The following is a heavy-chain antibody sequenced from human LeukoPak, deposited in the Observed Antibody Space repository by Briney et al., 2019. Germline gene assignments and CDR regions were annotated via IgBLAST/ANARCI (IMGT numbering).Heavy chain of an antibody. D-gene: IGHD3-9*01. CDR1: GFTFSSYG. J-gene: IGHJ4*02. V-gene: IGHV3-48*03. Sequence: PGGSLRLSCAASGFTFSSYGMNWVRQAPGKGLEWASYISDSSSTIYYADSVKGRLTISRDNAKNSLYLQMNSLRAEDTAVYYCARWGATGYGDYWGQGTLVTVSS. CDR2: ISDSSSTI. CDR3: ARWGATGYGDY.